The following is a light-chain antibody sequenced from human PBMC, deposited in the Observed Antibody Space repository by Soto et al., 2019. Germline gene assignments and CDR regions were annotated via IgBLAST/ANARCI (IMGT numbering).Light chain of an antibody. CDR1: ELGDKY. CDR2: QDT. V-gene: IGLV3-1*01. Sequence: SYELTQPPSVSVSPGQTASITCSGDELGDKYVCWYQQKPGQSPVLVIYQDTKRPSGIPERFSGSNSGNTATLTISGTQAMDEADYYCQAWDSSVYVFGTGTKLTVL. CDR3: QAWDSSVYV. J-gene: IGLJ1*01.